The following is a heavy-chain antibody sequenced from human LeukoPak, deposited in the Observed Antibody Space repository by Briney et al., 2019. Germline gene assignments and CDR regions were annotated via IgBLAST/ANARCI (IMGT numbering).Heavy chain of an antibody. J-gene: IGHJ4*02. D-gene: IGHD3-9*01. CDR1: GFTFRSSS. Sequence: PGGSLRLSCTASGFTFRSSSFNWVRQVPGKGLEWVSSISSSGTYMHYADSVEGRFTISRDNAKNSLYLQMNNLRAEDTAVYYCVRDGNILTGSKYNFDDWGQGTLVTVSS. V-gene: IGHV3-21*01. CDR3: VRDGNILTGSKYNFDD. CDR2: ISSSGTYM.